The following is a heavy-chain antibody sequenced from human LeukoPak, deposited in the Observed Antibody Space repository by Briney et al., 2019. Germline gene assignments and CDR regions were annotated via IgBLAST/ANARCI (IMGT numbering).Heavy chain of an antibody. CDR3: ASPRGDFWSGYSYDY. J-gene: IGHJ4*02. Sequence: GKSLKISCKGSGYSFTSYWIGWVRQMPGKGLEWMGIIYPGDSDTRYSPSFQGQVTISADKSIGTAYLQWSSLKASDAAMYYCASPRGDFWSGYSYDYWGQGTLVTVSS. CDR2: IYPGDSDT. V-gene: IGHV5-51*01. D-gene: IGHD3-3*01. CDR1: GYSFTSYW.